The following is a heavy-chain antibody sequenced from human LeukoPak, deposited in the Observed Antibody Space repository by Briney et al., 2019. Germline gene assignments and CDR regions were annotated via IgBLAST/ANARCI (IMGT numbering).Heavy chain of an antibody. D-gene: IGHD5-12*01. CDR2: ISYDGSNK. CDR3: ARSHIVATIAGIYYFDY. CDR1: GFTFSDYP. V-gene: IGHV3-30*19. Sequence: PGGSLRLSCAVSGFTFSDYPMHWVRQAPGKGLEWVAIISYDGSNKDYADSVKGRFTISRDNSKKTLYLQMNSLRAEDTAVYYCARSHIVATIAGIYYFDYWGQGTLVTVSS. J-gene: IGHJ4*02.